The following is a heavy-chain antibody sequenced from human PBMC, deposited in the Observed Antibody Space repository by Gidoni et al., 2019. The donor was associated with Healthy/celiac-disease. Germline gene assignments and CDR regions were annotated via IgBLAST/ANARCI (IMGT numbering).Heavy chain of an antibody. J-gene: IGHJ4*02. Sequence: QVQLVQSGAEVKKPGASVKVSCKASGYTFTSYGISWVRQAPGQGLEWMGWISAYNGNTNYAQKLQGRVTMTTDTSTSTAYMELRSLRSDDTAVYYCARVPEYYYDSSGYYVIDYWGQGTLVTVSS. CDR1: GYTFTSYG. CDR2: ISAYNGNT. CDR3: ARVPEYYYDSSGYYVIDY. V-gene: IGHV1-18*01. D-gene: IGHD3-22*01.